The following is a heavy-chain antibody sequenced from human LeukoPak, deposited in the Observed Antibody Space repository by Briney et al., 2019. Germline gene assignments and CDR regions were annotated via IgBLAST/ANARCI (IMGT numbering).Heavy chain of an antibody. D-gene: IGHD1-1*01. J-gene: IGHJ3*02. V-gene: IGHV3-30*02. CDR1: GFTFSSYG. CDR2: IRYDGSNK. CDR3: AKDRLPGTTNAFDI. Sequence: GGSLRLSCAASGFTFSSYGMHWVRQAAGKGLEWVAFIRYDGSNKYYADSVKGRFTISRDNSKNTLYLQMNSLRAEDTAVYYCAKDRLPGTTNAFDIWGQGTMVTVSS.